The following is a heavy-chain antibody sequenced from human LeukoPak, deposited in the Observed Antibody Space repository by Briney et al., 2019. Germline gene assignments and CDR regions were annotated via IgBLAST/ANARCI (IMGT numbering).Heavy chain of an antibody. D-gene: IGHD3-9*01. Sequence: GGSLRLSCAASGFTFSSYAMSWVRQAPGKGLEWVSAISGSGGSSYYADSVKGRFTISRDNSKNTLYLQMNSLRAEDTAVYYCAKSMFLDYEILAGYTYYYVMDVWGQGTTVTVSS. CDR2: ISGSGGSS. CDR1: GFTFSSYA. J-gene: IGHJ6*02. CDR3: AKSMFLDYEILAGYTYYYVMDV. V-gene: IGHV3-23*01.